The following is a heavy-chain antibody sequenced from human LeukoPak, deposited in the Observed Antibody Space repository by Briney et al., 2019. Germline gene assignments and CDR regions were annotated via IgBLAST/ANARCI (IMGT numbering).Heavy chain of an antibody. CDR3: ARVLNVTFDF. J-gene: IGHJ4*02. CDR1: GFSFSTFG. Sequence: GGSLRLSCAASGFSFSTFGMHWVRQAPGKGLEWVAVVWSDGNNKYYADSVKGRFTVSRGNSKNTLYLQMNGLRVEDTAIYYCARVLNVTFDFWGQGTLVTVPS. D-gene: IGHD4/OR15-4a*01. V-gene: IGHV3-33*01. CDR2: VWSDGNNK.